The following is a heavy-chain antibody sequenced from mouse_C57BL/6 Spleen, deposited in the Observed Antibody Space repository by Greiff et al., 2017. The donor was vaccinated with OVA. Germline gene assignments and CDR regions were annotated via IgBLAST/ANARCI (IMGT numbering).Heavy chain of an antibody. Sequence: EVKLVESGGGLVKPGGSLKLSCAASGFTFSDYGMHWVRQAPEKGLEWVAYISSGSSTIYYADTVKGRFTISRDNAKNTLFLQMTSLRSEDTAMYYCARIITTVVEGNYAMDYWGQGTSVTVSS. CDR2: ISSGSSTI. CDR3: ARIITTVVEGNYAMDY. V-gene: IGHV5-17*01. CDR1: GFTFSDYG. D-gene: IGHD1-1*01. J-gene: IGHJ4*01.